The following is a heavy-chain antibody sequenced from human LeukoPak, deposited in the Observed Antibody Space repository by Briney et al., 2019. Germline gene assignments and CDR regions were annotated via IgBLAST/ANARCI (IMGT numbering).Heavy chain of an antibody. CDR2: VYTDDSDT. CDR1: GYTFTSYL. CDR3: ARRSSGRFFDF. J-gene: IGHJ4*02. Sequence: GESLKISCKGSGYTFTSYLIGWVRQMPGKGPEWMGIVYTDDSDTTYSPSFQGQVTISADKSISTAYLQWSSLKASDTAMYYCARRSSGRFFDFWGQGTLVTVSS. D-gene: IGHD2-15*01. V-gene: IGHV5-51*01.